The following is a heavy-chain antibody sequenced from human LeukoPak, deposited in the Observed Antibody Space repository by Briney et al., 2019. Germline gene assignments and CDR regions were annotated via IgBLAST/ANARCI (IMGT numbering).Heavy chain of an antibody. Sequence: GGSLRLSCAGSGFIVSSNYMSWVRQAAGKGLEWVSVIYGSSRTYYADSVKGRFTISRDNSKDTVYLQMDSLRAEDTAVYYCARDRADGYNYGDYFDNWGQGTLVTVSS. J-gene: IGHJ4*02. V-gene: IGHV3-66*01. D-gene: IGHD5-18*01. CDR3: ARDRADGYNYGDYFDN. CDR1: GFIVSSNY. CDR2: IYGSSRT.